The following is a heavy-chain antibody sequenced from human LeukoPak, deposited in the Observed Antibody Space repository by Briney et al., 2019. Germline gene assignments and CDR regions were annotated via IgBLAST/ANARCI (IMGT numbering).Heavy chain of an antibody. CDR2: ISSSSGYI. Sequence: GGSLRLSCAASGFTFSSYAMSWVRQAPGKGLEWVSSISSSSGYIYYADSVKGRFTISRDNAKNSLYLQMNSLRAEDTAVYYCARDEGTRGYSYGFCLDYWGQGTLVTVSS. J-gene: IGHJ4*02. V-gene: IGHV3-21*01. CDR1: GFTFSSYA. D-gene: IGHD5-18*01. CDR3: ARDEGTRGYSYGFCLDY.